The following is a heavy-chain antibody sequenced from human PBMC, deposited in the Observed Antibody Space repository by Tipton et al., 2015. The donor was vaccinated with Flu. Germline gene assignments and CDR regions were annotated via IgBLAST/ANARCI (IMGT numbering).Heavy chain of an antibody. CDR2: IYYSGAT. CDR3: ASAGYCRGGRCYAGWFDP. Sequence: TLSLTCTLSGGSIGNYYWSWIRQSPGKGLEYVGYIYYSGATRYNPSLESRVTISVDTSKNQFSLRLSSVTAADTAVYYCASAGYCRGGRCYAGWFDPWGQGTLVTVSS. CDR1: GGSIGNYY. J-gene: IGHJ5*02. D-gene: IGHD2-15*01. V-gene: IGHV4-59*12.